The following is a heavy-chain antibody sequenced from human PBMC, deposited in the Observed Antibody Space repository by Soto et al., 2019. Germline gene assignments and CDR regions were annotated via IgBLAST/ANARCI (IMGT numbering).Heavy chain of an antibody. J-gene: IGHJ4*02. V-gene: IGHV4-59*08. CDR2: IYYSGST. CDR3: ARRVPANTYYYGSGSFFDY. Sequence: SETLSLTCTVSGGSISSYYWSWIRQPPGKGLEWIGYIYYSGSTNYNPSLKSRVTISVDTSKNQFSLKLSSVTAADTAVYYCARRVPANTYYYGSGSFFDYWGQGTLVTVPQ. D-gene: IGHD3-10*01. CDR1: GGSISSYY.